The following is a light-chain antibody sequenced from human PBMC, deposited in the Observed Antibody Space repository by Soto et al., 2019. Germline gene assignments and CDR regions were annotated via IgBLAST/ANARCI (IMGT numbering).Light chain of an antibody. Sequence: LTQPPSASGSPGQSVTISCTGTSSDVGGYNYVSWYRQHPGKAPKLMISEVSKRPSGVPDRFSGSKSGNTASLTVSGLQAEDEADYYCSSFAGNNNLVFGGGTKLTVL. CDR3: SSFAGNNNLV. V-gene: IGLV2-8*01. CDR2: EVS. CDR1: SSDVGGYNY. J-gene: IGLJ2*01.